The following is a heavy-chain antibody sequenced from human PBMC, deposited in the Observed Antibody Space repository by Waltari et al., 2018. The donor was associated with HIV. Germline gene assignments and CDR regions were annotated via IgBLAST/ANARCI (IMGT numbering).Heavy chain of an antibody. CDR2: IYVGVST. CDR3: ARYSSTLGCDR. V-gene: IGHV4-38-2*01. Sequence: QVQLQESGPGLVKPSETLSLTCDVSGYSISSGYYWGWLRQPPGKGLEWIVRIYVGVSTSYNPSLKSRVSISADTSKNQFSLKVTSATAADTAVYYCARYSSTLGCDRWGQGILVTVSS. J-gene: IGHJ5*02. CDR1: GYSISSGYY. D-gene: IGHD6-13*01.